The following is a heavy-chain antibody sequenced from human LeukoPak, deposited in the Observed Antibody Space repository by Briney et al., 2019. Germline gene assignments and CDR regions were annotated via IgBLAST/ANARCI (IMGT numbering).Heavy chain of an antibody. J-gene: IGHJ4*02. CDR1: GYTFTGYY. D-gene: IGHD2-15*01. CDR2: LNPNSGGT. CDR3: ATLHRFCSGGSCYSGYGPVDR. Sequence: GASVKVSCKASGYTFTGYYMHWVRQAPGQGLEWMGRLNPNSGGTNYAQKFQGRVAMTRDTSISTAYLELSGLTSDDTALYYCATLHRFCSGGSCYSGYGPVDRWGQGTLVTVSS. V-gene: IGHV1-2*06.